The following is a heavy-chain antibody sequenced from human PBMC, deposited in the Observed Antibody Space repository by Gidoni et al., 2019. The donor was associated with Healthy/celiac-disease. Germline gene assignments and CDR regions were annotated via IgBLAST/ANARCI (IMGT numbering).Heavy chain of an antibody. J-gene: IGHJ6*02. Sequence: QVQLVESGGGVVQPGRSLRLACAASGFTFRSYGMHWVRQAPGKGLEGVAVISYDGSNKYYADSVKGRFTISRDNSKNTLYLQMNSLRAEDTAVYYCAKDHCSGGSCYSSYYYGMDVWGQGTTVTVSS. CDR1: GFTFRSYG. CDR3: AKDHCSGGSCYSSYYYGMDV. CDR2: ISYDGSNK. D-gene: IGHD2-15*01. V-gene: IGHV3-30*18.